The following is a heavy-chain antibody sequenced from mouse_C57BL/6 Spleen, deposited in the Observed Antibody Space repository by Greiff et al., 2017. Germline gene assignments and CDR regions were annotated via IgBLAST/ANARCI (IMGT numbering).Heavy chain of an antibody. CDR2: INPSTGGT. CDR1: GYSFTGYY. D-gene: IGHD1-1*01. CDR3: ASRVGSSSYWYFDV. V-gene: IGHV1-43*01. J-gene: IGHJ1*03. Sequence: EVKLVESGPELVKPGASVKISCKASGYSFTGYYMHWVKQSSEKSLEWIGEINPSTGGTSYNQKFKGKATLTVDKSSSTAYMQLKSLTSEDSAVYYCASRVGSSSYWYFDVWGTGTTVTVSS.